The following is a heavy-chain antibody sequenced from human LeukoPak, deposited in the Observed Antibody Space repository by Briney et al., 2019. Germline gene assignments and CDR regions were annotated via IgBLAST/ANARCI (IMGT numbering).Heavy chain of an antibody. J-gene: IGHJ4*02. CDR2: MNPNSGET. V-gene: IGHV1-8*02. CDR1: GYTFTSYD. Sequence: ASVKVSCKASGYTFTSYDINWVRQATGQGLEWLGYMNPNSGETGYAQKFQGRVTMTRDTSTSTVYMELSSLRSEDTAVYYCAREIGPRQLHLWGSAFDYWGQGTLVTVSS. D-gene: IGHD5-18*01. CDR3: AREIGPRQLHLWGSAFDY.